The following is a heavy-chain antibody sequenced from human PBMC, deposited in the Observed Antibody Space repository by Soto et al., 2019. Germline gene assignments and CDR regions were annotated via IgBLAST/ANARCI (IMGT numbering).Heavy chain of an antibody. D-gene: IGHD5-18*01. V-gene: IGHV3-33*01. J-gene: IGHJ6*02. CDR2: IWYDGSNK. CDR1: GFTFSSYG. CDR3: ARESGVDTAMVYYYGMDV. Sequence: GGSLRLSCAASGFTFSSYGMHWVRQAPGKGLEWVAVIWYDGSNKYYADSVKGRFTISRDNSKNTLYLQMNSLRAEDTAVYYCARESGVDTAMVYYYGMDVWGQGTTVTVSS.